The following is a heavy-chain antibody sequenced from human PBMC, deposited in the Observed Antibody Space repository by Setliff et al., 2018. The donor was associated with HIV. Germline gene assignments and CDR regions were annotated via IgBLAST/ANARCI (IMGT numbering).Heavy chain of an antibody. J-gene: IGHJ3*01. D-gene: IGHD1-1*01. CDR3: AKPTSGMYPRAFDL. CDR1: GFTFTTYW. CDR2: INQNGREK. Sequence: GESLKISCAASGFTFTTYWMSWVRQSPGKGLEWVANINQNGREKYYVDSVKGRFTISRDNVKNSLYLQMNSLRGEDTAVYYCAKPTSGMYPRAFDLWGRGTVVTVSS. V-gene: IGHV3-7*01.